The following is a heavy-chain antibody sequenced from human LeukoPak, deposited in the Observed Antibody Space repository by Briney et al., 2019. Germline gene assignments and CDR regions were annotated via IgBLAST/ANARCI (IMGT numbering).Heavy chain of an antibody. J-gene: IGHJ4*02. CDR1: GFTFSSYS. D-gene: IGHD3-10*01. CDR3: ASLRGLLDY. V-gene: IGHV3-48*01. CDR2: ISSSSSTI. Sequence: GGSLRLSCAASGFTFSSYSMNWVRQAPGKGLEWVSYISSSSSTIYYADSAKGRFTISRDNAKNSLYLQMNSPRAEDTAVYYCASLRGLLDYWGQGTLVTVSS.